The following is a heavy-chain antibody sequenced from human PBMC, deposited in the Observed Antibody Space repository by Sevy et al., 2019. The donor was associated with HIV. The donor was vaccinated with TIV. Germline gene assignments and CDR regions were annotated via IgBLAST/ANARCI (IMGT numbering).Heavy chain of an antibody. V-gene: IGHV3-30-3*01. J-gene: IGHJ6*02. D-gene: IGHD4-17*01. Sequence: GGYLRLSCAASGFTFSTYGMHWVRRAPGKGLEWVAVVSYGGDKKNYADSVRGRFTISRDNSRDTLYLQMDSLTTEDTAVYYCARDEYSDYDTYYYGMDVWGQGTTVTVSS. CDR1: GFTFSTYG. CDR3: ARDEYSDYDTYYYGMDV. CDR2: VSYGGDKK.